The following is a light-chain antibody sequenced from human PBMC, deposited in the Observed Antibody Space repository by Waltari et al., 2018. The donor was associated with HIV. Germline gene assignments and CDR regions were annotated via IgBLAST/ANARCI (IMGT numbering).Light chain of an antibody. CDR2: EVN. CDR1: SSDVGGYNY. V-gene: IGLV2-8*01. J-gene: IGLJ1*01. CDR3: SSYAGSNNLGV. Sequence: QSALTQPPSASGSPGQSVTISCTGTSSDVGGYNYVSWYQQHPGKAPKLMIYEVNNRPSGVPDRFSGSKSGNTASLTVSGLQAEDEADFYCSSYAGSNNLGVFGTGTKVTVL.